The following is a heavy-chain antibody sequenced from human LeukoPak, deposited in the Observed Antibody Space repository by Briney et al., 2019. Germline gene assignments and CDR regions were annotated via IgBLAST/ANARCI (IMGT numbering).Heavy chain of an antibody. CDR2: ISTYNGDT. Sequence: ASVKVSCKASGYTFTSYGISWVRQAPGQGLEWMGWISTYNGDTNYAQKLQGRVTMTTDTSTSTAYMELRSLRSDDTAVYYCASMVGATGNDYWGQGTLVTVSS. CDR3: ASMVGATGNDY. D-gene: IGHD1-26*01. J-gene: IGHJ4*02. V-gene: IGHV1-18*01. CDR1: GYTFTSYG.